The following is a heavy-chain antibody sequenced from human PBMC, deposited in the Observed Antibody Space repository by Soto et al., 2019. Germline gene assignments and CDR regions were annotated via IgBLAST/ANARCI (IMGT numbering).Heavy chain of an antibody. D-gene: IGHD4-4*01. CDR3: AKGIGDYRRGLDY. CDR1: GFTFSSYA. Sequence: EVQLLESGGGLVQPGGSLRLSCAASGFTFSSYAMSWVRQAPGKGLEWVSAISGSGGSTYYADSGKGRFTISRDNSKNTLYLQMNSLRAEDTAVYYCAKGIGDYRRGLDYWGQGTLVTVSS. CDR2: ISGSGGST. J-gene: IGHJ4*02. V-gene: IGHV3-23*01.